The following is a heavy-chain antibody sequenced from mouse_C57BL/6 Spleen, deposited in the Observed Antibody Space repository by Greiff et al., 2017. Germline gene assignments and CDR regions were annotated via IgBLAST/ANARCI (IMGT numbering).Heavy chain of an antibody. CDR1: GYTFTSYW. CDR3: ARPLYYGSSWFAY. D-gene: IGHD1-1*01. CDR2: IDPSDSYT. J-gene: IGHJ3*01. Sequence: VQLQQPGAELVMPGASVKLSCKASGYTFTSYWMHWVKQRPGQGLEWIGEIDPSDSYTNYNQKFKGKSTLTVYKSSSTAYMQLSSLTSEDSAVYYCARPLYYGSSWFAYWGQGTLVTVSA. V-gene: IGHV1-69*01.